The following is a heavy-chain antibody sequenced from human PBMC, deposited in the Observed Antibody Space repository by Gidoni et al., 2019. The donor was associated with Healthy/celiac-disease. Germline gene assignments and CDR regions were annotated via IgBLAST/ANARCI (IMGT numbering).Heavy chain of an antibody. V-gene: IGHV4-30-4*01. CDR3: ARDSRYCSSTSCYPAVDY. CDR1: GGSISSGAYY. J-gene: IGHJ4*02. CDR2: IYCSGST. Sequence: QVQLQESGPGLVKPSQTLSLTCTVSGGSISSGAYYWSWIRQPPGKGLEWIGYIYCSGSTYYNPSLKSRVTISVDTSKNQFSLKLSSVTAADTAVYYWARDSRYCSSTSCYPAVDYWGQGTLVTVSS. D-gene: IGHD2-2*01.